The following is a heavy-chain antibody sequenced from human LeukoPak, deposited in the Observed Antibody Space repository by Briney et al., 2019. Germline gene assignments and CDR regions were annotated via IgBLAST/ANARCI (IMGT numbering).Heavy chain of an antibody. J-gene: IGHJ4*02. V-gene: IGHV4-4*09. Sequence: SETLSLTCTVSGGSISSYYWSWIRQPPGKGLEWIGYIYTSGSTNYNPSLKSRVTISVDTSKNQFSLKLSSVTAADTAVYYCARQVPWFGVPYYFDYWGQGTLVTVSS. CDR3: ARQVPWFGVPYYFDY. CDR1: GGSISSYY. CDR2: IYTSGST. D-gene: IGHD3-10*01.